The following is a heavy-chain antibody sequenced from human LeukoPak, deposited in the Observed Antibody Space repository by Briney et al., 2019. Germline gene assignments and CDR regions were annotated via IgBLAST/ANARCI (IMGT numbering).Heavy chain of an antibody. D-gene: IGHD3-10*01. CDR2: ISGSGGST. Sequence: GGSLRLSCAASGFTFSSYAMSWVRQAPGKGLEWVSAISGSGGSTYYADSVKGRFTISRDNSKNTLYLQMNSLRAEDTAVYYCAKTLGIIMVRGVIVAWFDPWGQGTLVTVSS. CDR1: GFTFSSYA. J-gene: IGHJ5*02. V-gene: IGHV3-23*01. CDR3: AKTLGIIMVRGVIVAWFDP.